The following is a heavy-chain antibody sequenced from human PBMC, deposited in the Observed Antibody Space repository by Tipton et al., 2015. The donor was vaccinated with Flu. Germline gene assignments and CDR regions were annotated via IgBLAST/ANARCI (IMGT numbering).Heavy chain of an antibody. V-gene: IGHV4-34*01. D-gene: IGHD3-9*01. CDR3: ARWTYDILTGPYYYYGMDV. CDR2: INHSGST. J-gene: IGHJ6*02. Sequence: GLVKPSETLSLTCAVYGGSFSGYYWSWIRQPPGKGLEWIGEINHSGSTNYNPSLKSRVTISVDTSKNQFSLKLSSVTAADTAVYYCARWTYDILTGPYYYYGMDVWGQGTTVTVSS. CDR1: GGSFSGYY.